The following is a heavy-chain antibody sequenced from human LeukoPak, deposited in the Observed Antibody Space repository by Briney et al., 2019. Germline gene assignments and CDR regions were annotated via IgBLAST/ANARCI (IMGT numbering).Heavy chain of an antibody. CDR1: GGSISSYY. Sequence: SETLSLTCTVSGGSISSYYWSWIRQPPGKGLEWIGYIYYSGSTNYNPSLKSRVTISVDTSKNQFSLKLSSVTAADTAVYYCARLNYYGSGSYDWGQGTLVTVSS. V-gene: IGHV4-59*08. D-gene: IGHD3-10*01. CDR3: ARLNYYGSGSYD. J-gene: IGHJ4*02. CDR2: IYYSGST.